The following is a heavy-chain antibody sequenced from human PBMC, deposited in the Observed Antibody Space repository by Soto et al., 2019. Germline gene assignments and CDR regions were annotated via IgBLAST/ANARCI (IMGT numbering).Heavy chain of an antibody. J-gene: IGHJ4*02. CDR2: IYWDDSK. V-gene: IGHV2-5*02. CDR3: AHKGPEDWPLDY. Sequence: QITLKESGPTLVRPTQTLTLTCAFSGFSLSTSGVGVGWIRQPPGKALEWLAVIYWDDSKHYSPSLRSRLTIPQDTSKNLVVLTMTNMDPMDTGTYYCAHKGPEDWPLDYWGQGTLVTVSS. D-gene: IGHD3-9*01. CDR1: GFSLSTSGVG.